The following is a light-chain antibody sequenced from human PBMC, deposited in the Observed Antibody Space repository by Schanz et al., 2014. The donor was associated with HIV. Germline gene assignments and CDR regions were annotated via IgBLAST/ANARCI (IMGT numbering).Light chain of an antibody. CDR1: QSVSRF. V-gene: IGKV3-20*01. Sequence: EIVLTQSPATLSLSPGERATLSCRASQSVSRFLAWYQQKPGQAPRLLIYGTSSRATGIPDRFSGSGSGTDFTLTIIRLEPEDVAVYYCQQYGTSLITFGQGTRLEI. CDR3: QQYGTSLIT. CDR2: GTS. J-gene: IGKJ5*01.